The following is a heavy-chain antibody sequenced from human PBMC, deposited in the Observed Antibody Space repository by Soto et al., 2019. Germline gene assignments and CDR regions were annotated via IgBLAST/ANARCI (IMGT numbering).Heavy chain of an antibody. CDR2: IHYSGST. D-gene: IGHD6-25*01. Sequence: PLETLSLTCTVSGGSISSYFWSWIRQPPGRGLEWIGHIHYSGSTNYNPSLKSRVTISVDTSKNQVSLKLSSVTAADTAMYFCARQVSSAWPPYYYDMDVWGQGTTVTVSS. CDR3: ARQVSSAWPPYYYDMDV. J-gene: IGHJ6*02. V-gene: IGHV4-59*08. CDR1: GGSISSYF.